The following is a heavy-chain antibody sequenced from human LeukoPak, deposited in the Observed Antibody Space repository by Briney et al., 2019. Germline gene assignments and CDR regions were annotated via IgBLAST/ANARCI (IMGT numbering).Heavy chain of an antibody. CDR3: ARRYYDYVWGSYRTIEY. D-gene: IGHD3-16*02. CDR2: IYYSGST. Sequence: SETLSLTCTVSGGSISSSSYYWGWIRQPPGKGLGGIGGIYYSGSTYYNPSLKSRVTISVDTSKNQFSLKLSSVTAADTAVYYCARRYYDYVWGSYRTIEYWGQGTLVTVSS. CDR1: GGSISSSSYY. J-gene: IGHJ4*02. V-gene: IGHV4-39*01.